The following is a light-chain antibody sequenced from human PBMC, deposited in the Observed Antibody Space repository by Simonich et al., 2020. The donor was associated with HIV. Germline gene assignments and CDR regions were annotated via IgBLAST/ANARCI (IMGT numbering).Light chain of an antibody. V-gene: IGKV3-15*01. CDR1: PSFSNN. CDR2: AAS. Sequence: EVVMTQSPATLSVSPGERATLSCRASPSFSNNLAWYQKKPGQAPRLLIYAASSRATGIPARFSGSGFGTEFTLTISSMQSEDFAVYYCQQYNNWPSPFTFGPGTKVDIK. J-gene: IGKJ3*01. CDR3: QQYNNWPSPFT.